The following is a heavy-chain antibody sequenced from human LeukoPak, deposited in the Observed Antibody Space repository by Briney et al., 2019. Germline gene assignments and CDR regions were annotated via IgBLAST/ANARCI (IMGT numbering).Heavy chain of an antibody. Sequence: GGSLRLSCAASGFTFSSYEMNWVRQAPGKGLEWVSYISSSGTTIYYADSVKGRFTISRDNAKNSLYLQMNCLRAEDTAVYYCARRYCSSTSCLIDYWGQGTLVTVSS. J-gene: IGHJ4*02. V-gene: IGHV3-48*03. CDR3: ARRYCSSTSCLIDY. CDR1: GFTFSSYE. D-gene: IGHD2-2*01. CDR2: ISSSGTTI.